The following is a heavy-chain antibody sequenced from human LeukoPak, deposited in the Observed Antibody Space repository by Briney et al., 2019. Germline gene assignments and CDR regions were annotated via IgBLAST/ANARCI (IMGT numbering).Heavy chain of an antibody. CDR3: AGRDGYNYYGY. J-gene: IGHJ4*02. Sequence: TSETLSLTCTVSGGSISSYYWNWIRQPPGKGLEWIGYIYYSGSTHYNPSLKSRVTISVDTSKNQFSLKLSSVTAADTAVYYCAGRDGYNYYGYWGQGTLVTVSS. D-gene: IGHD5-24*01. CDR2: IYYSGST. V-gene: IGHV4-59*12. CDR1: GGSISSYY.